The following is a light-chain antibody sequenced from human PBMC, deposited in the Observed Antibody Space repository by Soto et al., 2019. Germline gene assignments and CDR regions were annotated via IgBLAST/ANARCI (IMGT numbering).Light chain of an antibody. CDR3: QQRSNWPTIT. CDR2: DAS. V-gene: IGKV3-11*01. CDR1: QSASSY. Sequence: EIVLTQSPATLSLSPGERVTLSCRASQSASSYLAWYQQKPGQAPRLLIYDASNRATGIPARFSGSGSGTDFTLTISSLEPEDFAVYYCQQRSNWPTITFGQGTRLEIK. J-gene: IGKJ5*01.